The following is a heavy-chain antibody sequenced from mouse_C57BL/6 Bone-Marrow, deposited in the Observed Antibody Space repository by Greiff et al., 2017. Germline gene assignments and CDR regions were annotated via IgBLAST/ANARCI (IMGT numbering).Heavy chain of an antibody. CDR2: IYPRDGST. Sequence: QVQLQQSDAELVKPGASVTISCKVSGYTFTDHTIHWMKQRPEQGLEWIGYIYPRDGSTKYNEKFKGKATLTADKSSSTAYMQLNSLTSEDSAVYFCARWIYYDYDVDYFDYWGQGTTLTVSS. D-gene: IGHD2-4*01. CDR1: GYTFTDHT. J-gene: IGHJ2*01. V-gene: IGHV1-78*01. CDR3: ARWIYYDYDVDYFDY.